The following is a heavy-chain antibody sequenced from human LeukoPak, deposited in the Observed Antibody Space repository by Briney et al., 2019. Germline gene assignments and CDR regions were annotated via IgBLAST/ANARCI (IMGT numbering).Heavy chain of an antibody. Sequence: PGGSLRLSCAASGFTFSSYDMYWVRQAPGKGLDWVAFVRYDGSQKYYADSVKGRFTLSRDNSKNTLYLQMNSLRAEDTAVFYCAKGGARLHSYHFDYWGQGTLVTVSS. J-gene: IGHJ4*02. CDR1: GFTFSSYD. CDR2: VRYDGSQK. D-gene: IGHD1-26*01. CDR3: AKGGARLHSYHFDY. V-gene: IGHV3-30*02.